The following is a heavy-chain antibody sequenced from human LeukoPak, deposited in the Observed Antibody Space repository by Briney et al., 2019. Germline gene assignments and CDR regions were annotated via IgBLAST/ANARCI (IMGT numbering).Heavy chain of an antibody. D-gene: IGHD1-1*01. CDR2: IYHSGST. V-gene: IGHV4-38-2*01. Sequence: PSETLSLTCAVSGYSISSGYYWGWIRQPPGRGLEWIGSIYHSGSTYYNPSLKSRVTISVDTSKNQFSLKLSSVTAADTAVYYCARSWGWDWSDWYYFDYWGQGTLVTVSS. J-gene: IGHJ4*02. CDR3: ARSWGWDWSDWYYFDY. CDR1: GYSISSGYY.